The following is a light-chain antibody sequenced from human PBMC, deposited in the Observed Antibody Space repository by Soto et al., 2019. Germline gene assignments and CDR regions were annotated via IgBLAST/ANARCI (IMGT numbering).Light chain of an antibody. CDR2: SNS. CDR1: SSNIGSNT. Sequence: QSVLTQPPSASGTPGQRVTISCSGGSSNIGSNTVNWYQQLPGTAPKLLSYSNSQRPSGVPDRFSGSKSGTSASLAISGLQSEDEAEYYCAAWDDSLTVLFGGGTKLTVL. V-gene: IGLV1-44*01. J-gene: IGLJ2*01. CDR3: AAWDDSLTVL.